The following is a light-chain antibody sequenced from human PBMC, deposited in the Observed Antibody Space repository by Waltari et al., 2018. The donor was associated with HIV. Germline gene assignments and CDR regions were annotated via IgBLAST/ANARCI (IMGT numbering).Light chain of an antibody. V-gene: IGLV1-40*01. Sequence: QSVLTQPPSVSGAPGQRVTISCTGSSPNIGAGYDVHWYQQLPGTAPKLLIFGNGDRPSGVPDQFSGSKSGASASLAITGLQAEDEADYYCQSYDSSLSGSGVFGGGTKLTVL. CDR3: QSYDSSLSGSGV. CDR2: GNG. CDR1: SPNIGAGYD. J-gene: IGLJ3*02.